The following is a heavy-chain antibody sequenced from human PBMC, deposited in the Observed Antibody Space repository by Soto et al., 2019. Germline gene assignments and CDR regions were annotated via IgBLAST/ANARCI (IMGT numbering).Heavy chain of an antibody. J-gene: IGHJ6*02. CDR2: ISSSGTTI. V-gene: IGHV3-11*01. CDR1: GFTFSDYY. CDR3: AKGYVWGRYRPSMDV. D-gene: IGHD3-16*02. Sequence: QGQLGESGAGLAKPGGSLRLSCAASGFTFSDYYMSWIRQAPGKGLEWVSYISSSGTTIYYADSVKGRFTISRDNARNSLFPQMNSLRADDTAVYYCAKGYVWGRYRPSMDVWGHGTTVTVSS.